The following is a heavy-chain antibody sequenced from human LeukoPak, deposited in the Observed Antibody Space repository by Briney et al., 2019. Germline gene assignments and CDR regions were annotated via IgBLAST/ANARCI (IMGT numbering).Heavy chain of an antibody. CDR3: ARQVGLYYFDF. Sequence: SETLSLTCTVSGGSISTSDYYWGWIRQPQGKGLEWIGTISYSGNPYFNPSLKSRVTISVDTSKNQFSLKLSSVTAADTAVYYCARQVGLYYFDFWGQGTLVTVSS. V-gene: IGHV4-39*01. CDR2: ISYSGNP. CDR1: GGSISTSDYY. J-gene: IGHJ4*02.